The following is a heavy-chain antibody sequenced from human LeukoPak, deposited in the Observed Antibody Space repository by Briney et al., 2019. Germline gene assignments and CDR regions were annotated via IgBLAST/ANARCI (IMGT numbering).Heavy chain of an antibody. CDR3: ARDSTMRRLGYYYYHMDV. CDR1: GFTLSSYW. CDR2: IKQDGSEK. D-gene: IGHD3-22*01. Sequence: GGSLRLSCAASGFTLSSYWMSWVRQAPGKGLEWVANIKQDGSEKYYVDSVKGRFTISRDNAKNSLYLQMNSLRAEDTAVYYCARDSTMRRLGYYYYHMDVWGKGTTVTVSS. J-gene: IGHJ6*03. V-gene: IGHV3-7*01.